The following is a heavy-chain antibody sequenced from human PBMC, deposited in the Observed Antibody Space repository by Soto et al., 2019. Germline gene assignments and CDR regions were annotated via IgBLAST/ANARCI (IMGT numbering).Heavy chain of an antibody. Sequence: GASVKVSCKASGYTFTGYYMHWVRQAPGQGLEWMGWINPNSGGTNYAQKFQGWVTMTRDTSISTAYMELSRLRSDDTAVYYCARGPPLYSSSWAPEYWGQGTLVTVYS. CDR3: ARGPPLYSSSWAPEY. CDR2: INPNSGGT. J-gene: IGHJ4*02. D-gene: IGHD6-13*01. V-gene: IGHV1-2*04. CDR1: GYTFTGYY.